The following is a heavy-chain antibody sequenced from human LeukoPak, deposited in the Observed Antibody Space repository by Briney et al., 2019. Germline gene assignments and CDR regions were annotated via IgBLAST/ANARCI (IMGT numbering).Heavy chain of an antibody. D-gene: IGHD3-16*01. CDR3: GGGAPPRPVDVFNI. CDR1: GGSISSYY. Sequence: SETLSLTCTVSGGSISSYYWSWIRQPAGKGLEWIGRIYTSGSTNYNPSLKSRVTMSVDTSKNQFSLKLSSVTAADTAVNYCGGGAPPRPVDVFNIWGKGKMVTVSS. V-gene: IGHV4-4*07. J-gene: IGHJ3*02. CDR2: IYTSGST.